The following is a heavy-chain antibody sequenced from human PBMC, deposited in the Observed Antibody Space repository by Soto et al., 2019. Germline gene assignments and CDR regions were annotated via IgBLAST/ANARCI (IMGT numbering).Heavy chain of an antibody. J-gene: IGHJ3*02. CDR2: IYYSGST. CDR1: GGSISSGGYY. D-gene: IGHD3-16*01. Sequence: QVQLQESGPGLVKPSQTLSLTCTVSGGSISSGGYYWSWIRQHPGKGLEWIGYIYYSGSTYYTPSLKSRVTIPVDTSKNQFTLKLSSVTAADTAVYYCARAGEHPRSASDAFDIWGQGTMVTVSS. V-gene: IGHV4-31*03. CDR3: ARAGEHPRSASDAFDI.